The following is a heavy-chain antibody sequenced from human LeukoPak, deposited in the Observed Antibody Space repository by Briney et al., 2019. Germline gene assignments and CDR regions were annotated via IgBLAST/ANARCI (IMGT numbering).Heavy chain of an antibody. Sequence: GGSLRLSCAASGFTFDDYAMHWVRQAPGKGLEWVSLISWDGGSTYFADSVKGRFTISRDNSKNSLYLQMNSLRAEDTALYYCAKGLYYSSSLYYYGMDVWGQGTTVTVSS. CDR2: ISWDGGST. V-gene: IGHV3-43D*03. CDR3: AKGLYYSSSLYYYGMDV. J-gene: IGHJ6*02. D-gene: IGHD6-13*01. CDR1: GFTFDDYA.